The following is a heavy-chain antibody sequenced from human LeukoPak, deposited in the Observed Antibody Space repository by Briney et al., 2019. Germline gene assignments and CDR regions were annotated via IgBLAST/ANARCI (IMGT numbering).Heavy chain of an antibody. V-gene: IGHV3-30*02. Sequence: PGGSLRLSCAASGFTFSSYGMHWVRQAPGKGLEWVAFIRYDGSNKYYADSVKGRFTISRDNSKNTLYLQMNSLRAEDTAVYYCAKGITIFGVVIRYYYYMDVWGKGTMVTVSS. J-gene: IGHJ6*03. D-gene: IGHD3-3*01. CDR1: GFTFSSYG. CDR2: IRYDGSNK. CDR3: AKGITIFGVVIRYYYYMDV.